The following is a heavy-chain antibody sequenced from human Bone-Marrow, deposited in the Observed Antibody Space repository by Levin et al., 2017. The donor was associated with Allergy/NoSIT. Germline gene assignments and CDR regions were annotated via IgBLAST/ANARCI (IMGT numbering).Heavy chain of an antibody. CDR2: IYYSGIT. Sequence: PSETLSLTCTVSGDSIDSADYYWSWIRQPPGKGLEWIGFIYYSGITYFNPSLKGRGDISVDTSKNQFSLRLRSVTAADTAGYYCASTRTGADYGDYDAGYHFDYWGQGALVTVAS. CDR3: ASTRTGADYGDYDAGYHFDY. D-gene: IGHD4-17*01. J-gene: IGHJ4*02. CDR1: GDSIDSADYY. V-gene: IGHV4-30-4*01.